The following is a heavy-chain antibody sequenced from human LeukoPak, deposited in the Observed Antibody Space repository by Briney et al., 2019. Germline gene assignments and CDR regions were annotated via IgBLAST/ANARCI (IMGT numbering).Heavy chain of an antibody. V-gene: IGHV4-4*02. CDR2: IYHSGST. CDR1: GGSISSSNW. J-gene: IGHJ4*02. D-gene: IGHD3-22*01. Sequence: SETLSLTCTVSGGSISSSNWWSWVRQPPGKGLEWIGEIYHSGSTNYNPSLKSRVTISVDKSNNQFSLKLSSVTAADTAVYYCAVYYDSSGYYFGYWGQGTLVTVSS. CDR3: AVYYDSSGYYFGY.